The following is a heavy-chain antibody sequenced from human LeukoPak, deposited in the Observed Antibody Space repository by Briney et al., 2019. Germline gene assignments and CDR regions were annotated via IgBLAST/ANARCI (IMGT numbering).Heavy chain of an antibody. CDR2: ISSSSSYI. V-gene: IGHV3-21*01. J-gene: IGHJ6*03. Sequence: GGSLRLSCAASGFTFSSYAMSWVRQAPGKGLEWVSSISSSSSYIYYADSVKGRFTIFRDNAKNSLYLQMNSLRAEDTAVYYCARVVSVVVVPAAIEDYYYYMDVWGKGTTVTVSS. CDR3: ARVVSVVVVPAAIEDYYYYMDV. D-gene: IGHD2-2*02. CDR1: GFTFSSYA.